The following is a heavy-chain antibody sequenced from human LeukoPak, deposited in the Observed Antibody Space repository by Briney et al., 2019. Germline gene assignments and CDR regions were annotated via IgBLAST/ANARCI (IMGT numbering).Heavy chain of an antibody. CDR2: MNPNSGNT. CDR1: GYTFTSYD. Sequence: ASVKVSCKASGYTFTSYDINWVRQATGQGLEWMGWMNPNSGNTGYAQKFQGRVTMTEDTSTDTAYMELSSLRSEDTAVYYCATGRYDYVWGSHRPSYYMDVWGKGTTVTISS. J-gene: IGHJ6*03. D-gene: IGHD3-16*02. CDR3: ATGRYDYVWGSHRPSYYMDV. V-gene: IGHV1-8*01.